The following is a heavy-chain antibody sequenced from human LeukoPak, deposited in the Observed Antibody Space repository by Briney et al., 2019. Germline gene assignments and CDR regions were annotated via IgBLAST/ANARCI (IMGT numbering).Heavy chain of an antibody. CDR3: AKAQQPVYLFDY. CDR2: ITGSGGDT. CDR1: GFTFRSFG. Sequence: GGSLRLSCAASGFTFRSFGMSWVRQAPGKGLEWVSSITGSGGDTYYADSVKGRFTISRDNSKNTLLLQMNSLRAEDTAVYYCAKAQQPVYLFDYWGQGTLVTVSS. D-gene: IGHD6-6*01. V-gene: IGHV3-23*01. J-gene: IGHJ4*02.